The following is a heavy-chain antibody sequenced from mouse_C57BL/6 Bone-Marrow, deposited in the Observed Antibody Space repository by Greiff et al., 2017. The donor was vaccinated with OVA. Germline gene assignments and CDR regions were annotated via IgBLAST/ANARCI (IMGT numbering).Heavy chain of an antibody. CDR1: GFSLTSYG. D-gene: IGHD2-3*01. J-gene: IGHJ3*01. CDR3: ARKGYDGYSAWFAY. Sequence: VHLVESGPGLVQPSQSLSITCTVSGFSLTSYGVHWVRQSPGKGLEWLGVIWSGGSTDYNAAFISRLSISKDNSKSQVFFKMNSLQADDTAIYYCARKGYDGYSAWFAYWGQGTLVTVSA. V-gene: IGHV2-2*01. CDR2: IWSGGST.